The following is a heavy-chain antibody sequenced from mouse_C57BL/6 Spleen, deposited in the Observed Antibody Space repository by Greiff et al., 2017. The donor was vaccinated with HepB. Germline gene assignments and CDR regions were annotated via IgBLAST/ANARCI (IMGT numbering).Heavy chain of an antibody. CDR3: ARPTTVVAMDY. Sequence: EVQGVESGGGLVKPGGSLKLSCAASGFTFSDYGMHWVRQAPEKGLEWVAYISSGSRTIYYADTVKGRFTISRDNAKNTLFLQMTSLRSEDTAMYYCARPTTVVAMDYWGQGTSVTVSS. CDR2: ISSGSRTI. V-gene: IGHV5-17*01. D-gene: IGHD1-1*01. J-gene: IGHJ4*01. CDR1: GFTFSDYG.